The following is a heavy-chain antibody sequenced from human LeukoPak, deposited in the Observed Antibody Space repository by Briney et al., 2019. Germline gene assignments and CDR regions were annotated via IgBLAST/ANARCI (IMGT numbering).Heavy chain of an antibody. Sequence: GASVKVSCKASGGTFSSYAISWVRQAPGQGREWMGGIIPIFGTANYAQKFQGRVTITAEKSTSLAYMELSSLRSEDTAVYYCARGGGYSGSYWYFDYWGQGTLVTVSS. CDR1: GGTFSSYA. CDR2: IIPIFGTA. V-gene: IGHV1-69*06. J-gene: IGHJ4*02. D-gene: IGHD1-26*01. CDR3: ARGGGYSGSYWYFDY.